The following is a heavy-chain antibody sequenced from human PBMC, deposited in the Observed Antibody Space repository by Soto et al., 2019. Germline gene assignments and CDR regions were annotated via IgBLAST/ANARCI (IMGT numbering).Heavy chain of an antibody. CDR3: ARVFVGLSTPCFSF. CDR2: SLHGAST. J-gene: IGHJ4*02. CDR1: GGTIIVNC. V-gene: IGHV4-59*01. D-gene: IGHD2-15*01. Sequence: LVTMSLTCTVSGGTIIVNCWSWIRQHTGKGLEWIGYSLHGASTKYNPSLKGRVTSSVDTSKSQFYLSLTSVTAADTAIYYSARVFVGLSTPCFSFWGQAIQVTVSS.